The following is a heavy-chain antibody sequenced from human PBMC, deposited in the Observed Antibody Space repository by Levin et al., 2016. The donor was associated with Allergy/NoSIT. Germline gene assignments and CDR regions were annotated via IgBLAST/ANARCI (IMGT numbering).Heavy chain of an antibody. CDR2: ISWNSGSI. CDR1: GFTFDDYA. CDR3: AKVVGDRYGGNSAYYYYGMDV. V-gene: IGHV3-9*01. J-gene: IGHJ6*02. D-gene: IGHD4-23*01. Sequence: GGSLRLSCAASGFTFDDYAMHWVRQAPGKGLEWVSGISWNSGSIGYADSVKGRFTISRDNAKNSLYLQMNSLRAEDTALYYCAKVVGDRYGGNSAYYYYGMDVWGQGTTVTVSS.